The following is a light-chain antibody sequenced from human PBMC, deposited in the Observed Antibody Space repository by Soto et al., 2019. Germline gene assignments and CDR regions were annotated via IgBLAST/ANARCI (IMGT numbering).Light chain of an antibody. CDR1: QSISNY. CDR2: AAP. CDR3: QQSYSTPLP. J-gene: IGKJ1*01. Sequence: DMDMTQYPSSLSASVGDRVTITCRASQSISNYLNWYQQKPVKASKSPISAAPSLQSGVPSRFSGGGSGTDFTPTISSLQAEDSASYYCQQSYSTPLPFGQRTKV. V-gene: IGKV1-39*01.